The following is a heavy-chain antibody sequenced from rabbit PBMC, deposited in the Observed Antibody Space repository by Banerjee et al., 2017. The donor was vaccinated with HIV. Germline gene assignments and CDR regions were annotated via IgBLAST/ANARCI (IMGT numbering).Heavy chain of an antibody. CDR3: ARDFTGNADYPSYGMDL. J-gene: IGHJ6*01. Sequence: QEQLVESGGDLVKPEGSLTLTCTASGFSFSNGYYMCWVRQAPGKGLEWIGCIYAGSSGSIYYASWAQGRFTISKTSSTTVTLQMTSLTAADTATYFCARDFTGNADYPSYGMDLWGPGTLVTVS. CDR1: GFSFSNGYY. D-gene: IGHD7-1*01. CDR2: IYAGSSGSI. V-gene: IGHV1S45*01.